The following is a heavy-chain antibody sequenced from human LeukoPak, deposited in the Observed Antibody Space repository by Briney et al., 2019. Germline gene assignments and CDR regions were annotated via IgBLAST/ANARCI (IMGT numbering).Heavy chain of an antibody. V-gene: IGHV3-48*01. D-gene: IGHD3-9*01. CDR2: ISSSSSTI. Sequence: GGSLRLSCAASGFTFSSYSMNWVRQAPGKGLEWVSYISSSSSTIYYADSVKGRFTISRDNAKNSLYLQMNSLRAEDTAVYYCARDPDFDWLFYFDYWGQGTLVTVSS. J-gene: IGHJ4*02. CDR3: ARDPDFDWLFYFDY. CDR1: GFTFSSYS.